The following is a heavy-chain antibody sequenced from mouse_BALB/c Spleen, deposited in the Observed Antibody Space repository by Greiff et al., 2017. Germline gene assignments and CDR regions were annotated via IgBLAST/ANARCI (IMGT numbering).Heavy chain of an antibody. Sequence: EVQLQESGPELVKPGASVKISCKASGYTFTDYNMGWVKQSHGHGLEWIGDIYPNNGGTIYNQKFKGKATLTVDKSSSTAYMELRSLTSEDTAVYYCAISPSGDYYAKDYGGQGTSVTVSS. CDR3: AISPSGDYYAKDY. J-gene: IGHJ4*01. V-gene: IGHV1-18*01. D-gene: IGHD3-2*02. CDR2: IYPNNGGT. CDR1: GYTFTDYN.